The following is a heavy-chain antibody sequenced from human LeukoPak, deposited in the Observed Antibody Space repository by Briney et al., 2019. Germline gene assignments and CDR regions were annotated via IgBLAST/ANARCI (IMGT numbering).Heavy chain of an antibody. J-gene: IGHJ4*02. CDR2: ISYDGSNK. CDR3: ARGSEVVVPAALDY. D-gene: IGHD2-2*01. V-gene: IGHV3-30-3*01. Sequence: PGGSLRLSCAASGFTFSSYWMSWVRQAPGKGLEWVAVISYDGSNKYYADSVKGRFTISRDNSKNTLYLQMNSLRAEDTAVYYCARGSEVVVPAALDYWGQGTLVTVSS. CDR1: GFTFSSYW.